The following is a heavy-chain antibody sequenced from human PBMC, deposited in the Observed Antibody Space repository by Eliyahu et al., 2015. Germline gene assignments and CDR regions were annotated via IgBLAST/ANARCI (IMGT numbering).Heavy chain of an antibody. CDR3: ARPQQGYCSAGSCQGLNY. Sequence: QVQLVESGGGVVQPGRSLRLSCAASGXXFXSXAXHWVRQAPGKGLEWGALISYDGSNKYYADSVKGRFTISRDDSKNTLHLQMNSLRAGDTAVYYCARPQQGYCSAGSCQGLNYWGQGTLVTVSS. J-gene: IGHJ4*02. D-gene: IGHD2-15*01. CDR1: GXXFXSXA. CDR2: ISYDGSNK. V-gene: IGHV3-30-3*01.